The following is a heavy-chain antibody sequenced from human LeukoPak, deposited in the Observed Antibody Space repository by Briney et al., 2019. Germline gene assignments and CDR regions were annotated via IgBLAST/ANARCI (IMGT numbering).Heavy chain of an antibody. D-gene: IGHD2-21*02. CDR1: GGSISTYY. V-gene: IGHV4-59*01. Sequence: SETLSLTCTVSGGSISTYYWSWIRQPPGKGLEWIGYIYYTGSTSYNPSLKSRVTMSLDASKNQFSLKLSSVTAADTAVYYCARARSGWVGDCYYDYWGQGTLVTVSS. CDR2: IYYTGST. CDR3: ARARSGWVGDCYYDY. J-gene: IGHJ4*02.